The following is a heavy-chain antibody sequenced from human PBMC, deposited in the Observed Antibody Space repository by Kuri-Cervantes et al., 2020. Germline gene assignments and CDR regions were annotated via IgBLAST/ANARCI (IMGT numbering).Heavy chain of an antibody. Sequence: GSLRLSCTVSGGSISSYYWSWIRQPAGKGLEWIGRIYTSGSTNYNPSLKSRVTMSVDTSKNQFSLKLSSVTAADTAVYYCARGRLGTYYYYYGTDVWGQGTTVTVSS. CDR3: ARGRLGTYYYYYGTDV. CDR2: IYTSGST. D-gene: IGHD7-27*01. CDR1: GGSISSYY. J-gene: IGHJ6*02. V-gene: IGHV4-4*07.